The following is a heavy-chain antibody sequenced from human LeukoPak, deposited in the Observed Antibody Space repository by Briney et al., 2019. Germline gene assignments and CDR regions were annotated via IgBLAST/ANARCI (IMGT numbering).Heavy chain of an antibody. Sequence: GGSLRLSCAASGFTFSNYEINWVRQAPGRGLEWISYISGSGTSIYHANSVKGRFTISRDNARNSLYLQMNSLRVEDTAVYYCARDRLLEDREYNYYYYMDVWGKGTTVTVSS. V-gene: IGHV3-48*03. D-gene: IGHD3-3*01. CDR3: ARDRLLEDREYNYYYYMDV. CDR2: ISGSGTSI. J-gene: IGHJ6*03. CDR1: GFTFSNYE.